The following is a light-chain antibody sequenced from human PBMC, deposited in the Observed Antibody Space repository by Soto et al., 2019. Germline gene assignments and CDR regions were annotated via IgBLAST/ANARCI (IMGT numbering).Light chain of an antibody. J-gene: IGLJ3*02. Sequence: QSALTQPRSVSGSPGQSVTISCTATTSDIGRFNYFSWYQQHPGKAPKLMIYDVIQRPSGVPDRFSGSKSGNTASLTISGLQADDEADYHCSSYTYTSTPWMFAGGTKLTVL. CDR3: SSYTYTSTPWM. CDR2: DVI. CDR1: TSDIGRFNY. V-gene: IGLV2-11*01.